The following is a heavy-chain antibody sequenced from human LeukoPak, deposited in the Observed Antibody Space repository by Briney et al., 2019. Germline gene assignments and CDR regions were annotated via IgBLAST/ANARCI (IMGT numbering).Heavy chain of an antibody. D-gene: IGHD3-3*01. CDR2: IIPIFGTA. J-gene: IGHJ5*02. V-gene: IGHV1-69*05. CDR3: ARDKGVTIFGVAHNWFDP. Sequence: SVKVSCKASGYTFTSYGISWVRQAPGQGLEWMGGIIPIFGTANYAQKFQGRVTITTDESTSTAYMELSSLRSEDTAVYYCARDKGVTIFGVAHNWFDPWGQGTLVTVSS. CDR1: GYTFTSYG.